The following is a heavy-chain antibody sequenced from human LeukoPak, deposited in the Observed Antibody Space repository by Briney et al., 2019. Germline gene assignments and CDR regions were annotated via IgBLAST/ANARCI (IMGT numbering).Heavy chain of an antibody. CDR3: ASLAVGVPSDAFDI. D-gene: IGHD6-19*01. CDR1: GGSFSGYY. CDR2: INHSGST. J-gene: IGHJ3*02. Sequence: SETLSLTCAVYGGSFSGYYWSWIRQPPGKGLEWIGEINHSGSTNYNPSLKSRVTISVDTSKNQSSLKLSSVTAAATAVYYCASLAVGVPSDAFDIWGQGTMVTVSS. V-gene: IGHV4-34*01.